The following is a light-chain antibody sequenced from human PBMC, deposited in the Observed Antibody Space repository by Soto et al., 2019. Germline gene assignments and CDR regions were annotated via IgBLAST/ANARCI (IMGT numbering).Light chain of an antibody. J-gene: IGLJ2*01. Sequence: QSVLTQPASVSGSPGQSITISSTGTSSDVGGYNYVSWYQQHPGTAPKLMIYDVSNRPSGVSNRFSGSKSGNTASLTISGLQAEDEADYYCSSYTSSSTLFGGGTKLTVL. CDR3: SSYTSSSTL. CDR1: SSDVGGYNY. CDR2: DVS. V-gene: IGLV2-14*01.